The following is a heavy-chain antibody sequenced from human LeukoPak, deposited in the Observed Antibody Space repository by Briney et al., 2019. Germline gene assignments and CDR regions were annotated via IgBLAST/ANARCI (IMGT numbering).Heavy chain of an antibody. CDR1: GYTFTGYY. Sequence: ASVKVSCKASGYTFTGYYMHWVRQAPGQGREWMGCINPNSGGTNYAQKFQGRVTMTRDTSISTAYMELSRLRSDDTAVYYCAAPPRLSHDAFDIWGQGTMVTVSS. J-gene: IGHJ3*02. V-gene: IGHV1-2*02. CDR2: INPNSGGT. CDR3: AAPPRLSHDAFDI.